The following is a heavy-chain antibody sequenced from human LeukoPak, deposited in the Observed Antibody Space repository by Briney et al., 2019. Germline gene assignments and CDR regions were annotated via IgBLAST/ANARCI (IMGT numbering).Heavy chain of an antibody. J-gene: IGHJ6*03. CDR2: VYHSGGT. Sequence: PSETLSLTCTVSGGSISSYHWNWIRQSPGKGLEWIGYVYHSGGTNYNPSLKSRVTISLDTSKNQFSVKLNSVTAADTAVYYCARVGPWVNPDYYYYYMDVWGKGTTVTVSS. CDR1: GGSISSYH. V-gene: IGHV4-59*01. CDR3: ARVGPWVNPDYYYYYMDV. D-gene: IGHD1-14*01.